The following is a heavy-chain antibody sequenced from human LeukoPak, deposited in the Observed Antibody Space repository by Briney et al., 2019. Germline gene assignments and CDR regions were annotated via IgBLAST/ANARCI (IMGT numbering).Heavy chain of an antibody. CDR1: GFTFSTYA. J-gene: IGHJ5*02. D-gene: IGHD3-16*01. Sequence: PGGSLRLSCAASGFTFSTYAVNWVRQAPGKGLEWVSTISGSGDSTYYADSVEGRFTISRDNSKDTLYLQMSSVRVDDTAVYYCARDIWGSSTWGQGTLVTVSS. CDR2: ISGSGDST. CDR3: ARDIWGSST. V-gene: IGHV3-23*01.